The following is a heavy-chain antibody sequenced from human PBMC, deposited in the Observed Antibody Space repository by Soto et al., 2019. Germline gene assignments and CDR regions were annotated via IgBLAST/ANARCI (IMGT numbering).Heavy chain of an antibody. J-gene: IGHJ4*02. CDR2: ISYDGSNK. Sequence: GGSLRLSCAASGFTFSSYAMHWVRQAPGKGLEWVAVISYDGSNKYYADSVKGRFTISRDNSKNTLYLQMNSLSAEDTAVYYCARDRVNRWRDEFTGYGFDYWGQGTLVTVSS. D-gene: IGHD2-15*01. CDR1: GFTFSSYA. V-gene: IGHV3-30-3*01. CDR3: ARDRVNRWRDEFTGYGFDY.